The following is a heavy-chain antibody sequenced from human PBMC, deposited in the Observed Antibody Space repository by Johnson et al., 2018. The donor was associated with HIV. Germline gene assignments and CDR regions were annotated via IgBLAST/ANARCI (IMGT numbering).Heavy chain of an antibody. CDR3: TTAIVIDAFDI. J-gene: IGHJ3*02. Sequence: VQLVESGGGVVQPGRSLRLSCAASGFTFSSYAMHWVRQAPGKGLEWVSDISGSGGSTYYADSVKGRFTISRDDSKNTLYLQMNSLTTEDTAVYYCTTAIVIDAFDIWGQGTMVTVSS. V-gene: IGHV3-23*04. D-gene: IGHD3-16*02. CDR2: ISGSGGST. CDR1: GFTFSSYA.